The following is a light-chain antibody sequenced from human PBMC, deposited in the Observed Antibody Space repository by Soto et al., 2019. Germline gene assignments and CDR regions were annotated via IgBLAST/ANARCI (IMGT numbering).Light chain of an antibody. CDR2: EVN. J-gene: IGLJ2*01. CDR1: SSDVGGYNH. CDR3: SSYTGISTI. Sequence: QSALTQPASVSGSPGLSITISCTGTSSDVGGYNHVSWYQQYPGKAPKLIIYEVNNQPSGVSNRFSGSKSGNTASLTISGLQAEDEADYYCSSYTGISTIFGGGTKLTVL. V-gene: IGLV2-14*01.